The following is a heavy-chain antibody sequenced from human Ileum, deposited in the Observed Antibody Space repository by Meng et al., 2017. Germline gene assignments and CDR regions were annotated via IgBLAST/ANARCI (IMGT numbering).Heavy chain of an antibody. CDR1: GFNFSNDW. V-gene: IGHV3-74*01. D-gene: IGHD3-16*01. CDR2: INEDGRVT. J-gene: IGHJ4*02. Sequence: LVDAGVGFFEPGGSLILACAAYGFNFSNDWMHWVRQTPGKGLVWVSRINEDGRVTNYADSVEGRFTVSRDNAKNTLYLQMNSLRVEDTGIYYCARINYVEDSWGQGTLVTVSS. CDR3: ARINYVEDS.